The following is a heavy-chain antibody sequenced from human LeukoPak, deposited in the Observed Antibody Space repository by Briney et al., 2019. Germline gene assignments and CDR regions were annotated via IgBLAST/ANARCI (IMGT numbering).Heavy chain of an antibody. CDR3: ARDNNWNHPLDY. Sequence: SVKVSCKASGGTFSSYAISWVRQAPGQGLEWMGGIIPIFGTANYAQKFQGRVTITADEPTSTAYMELSSLRSEDTAVYYCARDNNWNHPLDYWGQGTVVTVSS. CDR2: IIPIFGTA. J-gene: IGHJ4*02. V-gene: IGHV1-69*13. D-gene: IGHD1-14*01. CDR1: GGTFSSYA.